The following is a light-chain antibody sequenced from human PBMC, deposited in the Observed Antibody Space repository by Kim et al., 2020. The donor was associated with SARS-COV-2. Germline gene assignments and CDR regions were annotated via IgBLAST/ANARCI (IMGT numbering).Light chain of an antibody. CDR1: QSVSSSY. V-gene: IGKV3-20*01. CDR3: QQYSSSRFT. Sequence: EIVLTQSPGTLSLSPGERVTLSCRASQSVSSSYLAWYQQKPGQAPRLLIYAASSRATGIPDRFSGSGSGTDFTLTISRLEPEDFAVYYCQQYSSSRFTFGPGTKVDIK. J-gene: IGKJ3*01. CDR2: AAS.